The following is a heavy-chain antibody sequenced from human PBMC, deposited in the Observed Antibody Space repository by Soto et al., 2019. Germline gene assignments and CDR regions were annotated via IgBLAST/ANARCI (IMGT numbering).Heavy chain of an antibody. Sequence: SETLSLTCAVYGGSFSGYYWSWIRQPPGKGLEWIGEINHSGSTNYNPSLKSRVTISVDTSKNQFSLKLSSVTAADTAVYYCARGSPPNRDYWGQGTLVTVSS. CDR1: GGSFSGYY. V-gene: IGHV4-34*01. J-gene: IGHJ4*02. CDR3: ARGSPPNRDY. CDR2: INHSGST.